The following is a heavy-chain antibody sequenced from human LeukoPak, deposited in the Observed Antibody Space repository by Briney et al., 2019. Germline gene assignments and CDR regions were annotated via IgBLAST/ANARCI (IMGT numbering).Heavy chain of an antibody. CDR1: GYTFTSYG. V-gene: IGHV1-18*01. D-gene: IGHD2-15*01. Sequence: ASVKVSCKASGYTFTSYGISWVRQAPGQGLEWMGWISAYNGNTNYAQKLQGRVTMTTDTSTSTAYMELRSLRSDDTAVYYCAREYCSGGSCYRYYFDYWGQGTLVTVSS. J-gene: IGHJ4*02. CDR3: AREYCSGGSCYRYYFDY. CDR2: ISAYNGNT.